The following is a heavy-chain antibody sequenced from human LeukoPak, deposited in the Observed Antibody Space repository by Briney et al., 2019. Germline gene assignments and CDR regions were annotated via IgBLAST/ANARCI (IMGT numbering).Heavy chain of an antibody. Sequence: SETLSLTCTVSGGSINNYYWTWIRQPAGKGLEWIGRIHSSGSTYYNPSLKSRVTLSIHTSQNQFSLRLTAVTAADTAVYYCARGTQVRRSGIDYWGQGILVTVSS. J-gene: IGHJ4*02. CDR3: ARGTQVRRSGIDY. V-gene: IGHV4-4*07. CDR1: GGSINNYY. CDR2: IHSSGST. D-gene: IGHD1-26*01.